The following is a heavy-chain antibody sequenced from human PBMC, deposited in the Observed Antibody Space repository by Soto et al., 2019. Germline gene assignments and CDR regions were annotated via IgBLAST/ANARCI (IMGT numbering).Heavy chain of an antibody. V-gene: IGHV3-23*01. J-gene: IGHJ3*02. CDR3: GKVQVDHTIFLVSFDI. CDR1: GFTFSSYV. CDR2: MSGSGATT. D-gene: IGHD3-10*02. Sequence: EVQLLESGGGLVQPGGSLRLSCAASGFTFSSYVMNWVRQAPGKGLEWVSAMSGSGATTYHADSVKGRFTVSRDNSKNSLYRHMSSLRAEDRALYYWGKVQVDHTIFLVSFDIGGEGTMVPFSS.